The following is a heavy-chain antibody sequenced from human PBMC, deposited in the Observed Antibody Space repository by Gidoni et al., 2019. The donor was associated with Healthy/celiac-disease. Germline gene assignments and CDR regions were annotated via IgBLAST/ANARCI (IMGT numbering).Heavy chain of an antibody. Sequence: EVQLVETGGGLIQPGGSLRLSCAAAGFTVSSNYMSWVRQAPGKGLAWVAVIYGGGSTYYADSVKGRFTISRDNSKNTLYLQMNSLRAEDTAVYYCAREGQLGEGFDYWGQGTLVTVSS. D-gene: IGHD6-6*01. CDR2: IYGGGST. CDR3: AREGQLGEGFDY. J-gene: IGHJ4*02. V-gene: IGHV3-53*02. CDR1: GFTVSSNY.